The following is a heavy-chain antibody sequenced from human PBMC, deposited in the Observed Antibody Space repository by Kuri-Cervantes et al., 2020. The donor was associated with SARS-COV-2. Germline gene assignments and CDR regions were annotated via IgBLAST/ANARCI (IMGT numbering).Heavy chain of an antibody. V-gene: IGHV1-8*02. CDR3: ARELTYNWNYEGHDAFDI. Sequence: ASVKVSCKASGDTFTSYYMHWVRQAPGQGLEWMGWMNPNSGNTGYAQKFQGRVTMTRNTSISTAYMELSSLRSEDTAVYYCARELTYNWNYEGHDAFDIWGQGTMVTVSS. J-gene: IGHJ3*02. CDR2: MNPNSGNT. D-gene: IGHD1-7*01. CDR1: GDTFTSYY.